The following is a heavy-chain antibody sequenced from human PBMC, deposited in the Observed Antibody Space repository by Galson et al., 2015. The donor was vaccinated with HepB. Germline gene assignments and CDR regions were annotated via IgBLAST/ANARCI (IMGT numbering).Heavy chain of an antibody. V-gene: IGHV3-7*03. Sequence: SLRLSCAASGFTVSSNYMSWVRQAPGKGLEWVANIKQDGSEKYYVDSVKGRFTISRDNAKNSLYLQMNSLRAEDTAVYYCARDPPPAMIVRVYWGQGTLVTVSS. J-gene: IGHJ4*02. CDR3: ARDPPPAMIVRVY. CDR1: GFTVSSNY. CDR2: IKQDGSEK. D-gene: IGHD3-22*01.